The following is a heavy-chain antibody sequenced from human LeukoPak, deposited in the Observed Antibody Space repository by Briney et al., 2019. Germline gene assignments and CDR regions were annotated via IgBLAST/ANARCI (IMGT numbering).Heavy chain of an antibody. CDR1: GGSISSYY. CDR2: IYYSGST. J-gene: IGHJ4*02. CDR3: ARGLGYCSSTSCYAFDY. D-gene: IGHD2-2*01. Sequence: SETLSLTCTVSGGSISSYYWSWIRQPPGKGLEWIGYIYYSGSTNYNPSLKSRVTISVDTSKNQFSLKLSSVTAADTAVYYCARGLGYCSSTSCYAFDYWGQGTLVTVSS. V-gene: IGHV4-59*01.